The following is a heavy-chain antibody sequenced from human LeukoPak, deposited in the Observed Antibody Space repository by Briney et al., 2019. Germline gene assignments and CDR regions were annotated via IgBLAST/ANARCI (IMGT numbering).Heavy chain of an antibody. J-gene: IGHJ4*02. CDR3: AKDVRYYYGSGSYPDY. CDR1: GFTFSSYA. D-gene: IGHD3-10*01. Sequence: GGSLRLSCAASGFTFSSYAMSWVRQAPGKGLEWVSGISGSGDNTYYADSVKGRFTISRDNSKNTLYVQVNSLGTEDTAAYYCAKDVRYYYGSGSYPDYWGQGTLVTVSS. V-gene: IGHV3-23*01. CDR2: ISGSGDNT.